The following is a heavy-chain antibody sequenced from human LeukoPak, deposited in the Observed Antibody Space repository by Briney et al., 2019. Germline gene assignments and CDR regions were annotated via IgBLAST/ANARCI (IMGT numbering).Heavy chain of an antibody. J-gene: IGHJ4*02. V-gene: IGHV3-11*04. Sequence: PGGSLRLSCAASGFTFSDYYMSWIRQAPGKGLEWVSYISSSGSTIYYADSVKGRFTVSRDNAKNSLYLQMNSLRAEDTAVYYCASDSNGWATFDYWGQGTLVTVSS. D-gene: IGHD6-19*01. CDR3: ASDSNGWATFDY. CDR2: ISSSGSTI. CDR1: GFTFSDYY.